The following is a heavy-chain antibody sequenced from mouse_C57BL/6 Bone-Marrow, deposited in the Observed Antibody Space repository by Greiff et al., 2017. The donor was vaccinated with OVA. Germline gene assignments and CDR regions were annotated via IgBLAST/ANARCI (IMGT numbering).Heavy chain of an antibody. CDR1: GYTFTSYG. J-gene: IGHJ3*01. CDR3: ARSLDSSEFAY. D-gene: IGHD3-2*02. CDR2: IYPRSGNT. Sequence: QVQLQQSGAELARPGASVKLSCKASGYTFTSYGISWVKQRTGQGLEWIGEIYPRSGNTYYNVKFKGKATLTADKSSSTAYMELRSLTSEGSAVYICARSLDSSEFAYWGQGTLVTVSA. V-gene: IGHV1-81*01.